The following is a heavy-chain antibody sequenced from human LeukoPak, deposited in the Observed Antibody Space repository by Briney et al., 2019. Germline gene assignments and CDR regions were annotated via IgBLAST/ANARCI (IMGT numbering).Heavy chain of an antibody. D-gene: IGHD3-9*01. V-gene: IGHV3-30-3*01. J-gene: IGHJ6*02. Sequence: GGSLRLSCAAPGFTFSSYAMHWVRQAPGKGLEWVAVISYDGSNKYYADSVKGRFTISRDNSKNTLYLQMNSLRAEDTAVYYCARDHLLHWLGLYYYGMDVWGQGTTVTVSS. CDR1: GFTFSSYA. CDR3: ARDHLLHWLGLYYYGMDV. CDR2: ISYDGSNK.